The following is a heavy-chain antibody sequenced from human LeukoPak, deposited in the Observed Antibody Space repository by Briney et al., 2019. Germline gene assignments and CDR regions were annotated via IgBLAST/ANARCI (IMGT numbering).Heavy chain of an antibody. Sequence: GGSLRPSCAASGFIFSSHGMHWVRQAPGKGLEWVAVISYDGSNKYYADSVKGRFTISRDNSKNTLYLQMNSLRVEDTAVYYCARALRYYSDSSGYAFDYWGQGTLVTVSS. CDR2: ISYDGSNK. V-gene: IGHV3-30*03. J-gene: IGHJ4*02. CDR3: ARALRYYSDSSGYAFDY. CDR1: GFIFSSHG. D-gene: IGHD3-22*01.